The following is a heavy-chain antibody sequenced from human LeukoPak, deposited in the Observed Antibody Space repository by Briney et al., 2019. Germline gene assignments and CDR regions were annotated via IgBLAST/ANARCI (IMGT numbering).Heavy chain of an antibody. CDR3: ASYLRSGYSSGWDYYYYGMDV. CDR1: GGSFSGYY. J-gene: IGHJ6*02. D-gene: IGHD6-19*01. Sequence: SETLSLTCAVYGGSFSGYYWSWIRQPPGKGLEWIGEINHSGSTNYNPSLKSRVTISVDTSKNQFSLKLSSVTAADTAVYYCASYLRSGYSSGWDYYYYGMDVWGQGTTVTVS. V-gene: IGHV4-34*01. CDR2: INHSGST.